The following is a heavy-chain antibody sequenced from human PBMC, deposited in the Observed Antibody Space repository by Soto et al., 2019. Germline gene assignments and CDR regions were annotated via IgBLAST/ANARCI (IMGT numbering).Heavy chain of an antibody. J-gene: IGHJ4*02. D-gene: IGHD2-15*01. V-gene: IGHV1-2*02. CDR1: GYTFSGHS. Sequence: AASVKVSCKTSGYTFSGHSLQWVRQAPGAGPEWMGWINPNTGNTKYGQKFEGRVTMTRDTSISTAYMELTRLTPDDTAVYFCARAGSYCSGGSCSFAYWGQGSLVTVSS. CDR3: ARAGSYCSGGSCSFAY. CDR2: INPNTGNT.